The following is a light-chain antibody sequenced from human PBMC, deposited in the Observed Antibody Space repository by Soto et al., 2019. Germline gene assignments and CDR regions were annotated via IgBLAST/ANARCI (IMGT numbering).Light chain of an antibody. V-gene: IGKV1-5*01. CDR2: DSS. J-gene: IGKJ5*01. CDR3: QQYNSYSPIT. Sequence: DIQMTQSPSTLSASVGDRVTITCRASQNISIWLAWYQQRPGRAPRLLIYDSSSLESGVPSTFSGSGSGTEFTLTISSLQPDDFATYYCQQYNSYSPITFGQGTRLEIK. CDR1: QNISIW.